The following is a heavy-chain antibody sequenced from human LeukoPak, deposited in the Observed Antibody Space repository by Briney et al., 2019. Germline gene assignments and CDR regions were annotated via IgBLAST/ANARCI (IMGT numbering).Heavy chain of an antibody. J-gene: IGHJ3*02. D-gene: IGHD1-26*01. Sequence: SETLSLTCTVSGGSISSYYWSWIRQPPGKGLEWIGYIYYSGSTNYNPFHKSRVTISVDTSKNQFSLKLSSVTAADTAVYYCARLCSGSYKGHDAFDIWGQGTMVTVAS. CDR2: IYYSGST. CDR3: ARLCSGSYKGHDAFDI. V-gene: IGHV4-59*01. CDR1: GGSISSYY.